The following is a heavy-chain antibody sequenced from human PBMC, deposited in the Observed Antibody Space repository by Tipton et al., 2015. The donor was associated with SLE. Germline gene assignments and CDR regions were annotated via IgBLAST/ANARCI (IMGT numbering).Heavy chain of an antibody. CDR1: GGSFSGSF. CDR3: ARGGVAASRVGFDV. Sequence: TLSLTCAVSGGSFSGSFCTWIRHPPGRGLEWIGEITYRVRAEYNPSPMSRVTVSIDTSTNKFSLKLTSVTAADTAVYVCARGGVAASRVGFDVWGQGILVTVSS. CDR2: ITYRVRA. V-gene: IGHV4-34*01. D-gene: IGHD6-25*01. J-gene: IGHJ4*02.